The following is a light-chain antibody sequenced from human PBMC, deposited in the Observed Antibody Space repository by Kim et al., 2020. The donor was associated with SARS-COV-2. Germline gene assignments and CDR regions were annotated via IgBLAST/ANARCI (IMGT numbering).Light chain of an antibody. Sequence: SYELTQPPSVSVYPGQTASITCSGDKLGDKYACWYQQKPGQSPVLVIYQDSKPPSGIPERFSGSNSGNTATLTISGTQAMDEADYCCQAWDSSTAVFGTG. V-gene: IGLV3-1*01. CDR1: KLGDKY. CDR2: QDS. CDR3: QAWDSSTAV. J-gene: IGLJ1*01.